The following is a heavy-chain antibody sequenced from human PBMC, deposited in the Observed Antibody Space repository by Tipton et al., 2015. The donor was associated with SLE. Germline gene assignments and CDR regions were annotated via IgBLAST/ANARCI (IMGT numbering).Heavy chain of an antibody. CDR3: ARVWGQLATYFDY. V-gene: IGHV4-4*02. D-gene: IGHD6-6*01. CDR1: GGSISSSNW. CDR2: IYHSGST. J-gene: IGHJ4*02. Sequence: TLSLTCAVSGGSISSSNWWSWVRQPPGKGLEWIGEIYHSGSTNYNPSLKSRVTISGDKSKNQFSLKLSSVTAADTAVYYCARVWGQLATYFDYWGQGTLVTVSS.